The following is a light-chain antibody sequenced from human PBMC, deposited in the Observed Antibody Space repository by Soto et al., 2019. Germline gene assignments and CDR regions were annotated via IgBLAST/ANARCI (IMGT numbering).Light chain of an antibody. CDR2: DAS. CDR3: QQYGSSPLT. Sequence: DIVLTQSPGTLSLSLGERSTLSCRASQSVSSSYLAWYQQKPGQAPRLLIYDASSRATGIPDRFSGSGSGTDFTLTISRLEPEDFAVFYCQQYGSSPLTFGGGTKVDIK. V-gene: IGKV3-20*01. CDR1: QSVSSSY. J-gene: IGKJ4*01.